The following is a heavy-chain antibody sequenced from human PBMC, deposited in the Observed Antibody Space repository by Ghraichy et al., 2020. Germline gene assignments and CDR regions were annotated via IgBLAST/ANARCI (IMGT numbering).Heavy chain of an antibody. CDR1: GGSLSSYY. V-gene: IGHV4-59*01. CDR3: AREGKDGYNYFDY. J-gene: IGHJ4*02. CDR2: IYDSGTT. Sequence: SETLSLTCTVSGGSLSSYYWSWIRQSPGKALEWVAYIYDSGTTNYNPSLQSRVSISSDMSESQFSLKLSSLTCEDTAVYYCAREGKDGYNYFDYWGQGTLLTVSS. D-gene: IGHD5-24*01.